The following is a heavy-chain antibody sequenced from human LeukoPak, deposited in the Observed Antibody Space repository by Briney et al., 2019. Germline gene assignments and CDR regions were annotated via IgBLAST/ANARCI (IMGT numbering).Heavy chain of an antibody. CDR2: INPSGGYT. V-gene: IGHV1-46*04. CDR1: EYTFTSYY. D-gene: IGHD6-13*01. Sequence: ASVKVSCKASEYTFTSYYMHWLRQAPGQGLEWMGTINPSGGYTSYAQKLQGRVTMTRDTSTSTVYMEMSSLRSEDTALYYCAREGGSSSWYDYWGQGTLVTVSS. CDR3: AREGGSSSWYDY. J-gene: IGHJ4*02.